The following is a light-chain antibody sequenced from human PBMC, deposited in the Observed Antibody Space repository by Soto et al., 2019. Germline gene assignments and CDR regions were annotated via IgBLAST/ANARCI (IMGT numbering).Light chain of an antibody. CDR2: TNN. V-gene: IGLV1-44*01. CDR1: TSDIGTNA. J-gene: IGLJ1*01. Sequence: QSVLTQPPSASGTPGQRVTVSCSGSTSDIGTNAVNWFQHLPGTAPRLLIYTNNQRPSGVPDRFSVSKSGTASSLAISGLQSKDESSYYLATLRYSFYFFGTVTNLTVL. CDR3: ATLRYSFYF.